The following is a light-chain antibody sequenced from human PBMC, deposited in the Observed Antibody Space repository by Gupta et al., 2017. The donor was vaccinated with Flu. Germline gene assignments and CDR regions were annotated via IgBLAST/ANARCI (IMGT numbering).Light chain of an antibody. Sequence: ERVTLSCRAAESVGRNFLVRYHQKPGQAPRVLIYGTSNRAPGIPDRFSGGGSGTDFTLTINRLEPEDSGIFYCHQYKTSPYTFGQGTKVEIK. CDR2: GTS. J-gene: IGKJ2*01. V-gene: IGKV3-20*01. CDR1: ESVGRNF. CDR3: HQYKTSPYT.